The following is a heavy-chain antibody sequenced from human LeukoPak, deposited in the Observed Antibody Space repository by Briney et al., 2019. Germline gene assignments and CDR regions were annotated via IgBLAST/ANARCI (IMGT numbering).Heavy chain of an antibody. CDR3: ARTLSSDTNSWLYFGY. V-gene: IGHV5-51*01. D-gene: IGHD6-13*01. CDR1: GSTFTNYW. J-gene: IGHJ4*02. CDR2: IYPGDSDT. Sequence: GEPLQISCKGSGSTFTNYWIGWVRQLPGKGLEWLGIIYPGDSDTRYSPSFQGQVTISAVKSSTTDYLQWSSPKASDTAVYFCARTLSSDTNSWLYFGYWGQGTLVTVSS.